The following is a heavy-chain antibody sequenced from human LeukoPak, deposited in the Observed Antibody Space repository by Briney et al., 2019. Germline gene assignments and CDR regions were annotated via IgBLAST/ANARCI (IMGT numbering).Heavy chain of an antibody. Sequence: GGSLRLSCAASGFTFSNFWMSWVRQAPGKGLEWVANIDPDGSETQYVGSVKGRFTASRDNAKNSQYLQMNSLRAEDTPIYYCARIWYFGDNNWRYFDYWGQGTLVTVSS. D-gene: IGHD1-20*01. CDR3: ARIWYFGDNNWRYFDY. J-gene: IGHJ4*02. CDR2: IDPDGSET. CDR1: GFTFSNFW. V-gene: IGHV3-7*01.